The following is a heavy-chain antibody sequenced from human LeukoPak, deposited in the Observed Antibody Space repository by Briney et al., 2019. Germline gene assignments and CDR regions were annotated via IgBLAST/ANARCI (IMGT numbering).Heavy chain of an antibody. Sequence: GGSLRLSCAASGFTFSSYSMNWVRQAPGKGLEWVSSISSSSSYIYYADSVKGRFTVSGDNAKNSVYLQMNSLRAEDTAVYYCAKDRCSNGIGCYYYYMDVRGKGTTVTISS. CDR2: ISSSSSYI. CDR1: GFTFSSYS. V-gene: IGHV3-21*01. D-gene: IGHD2-8*01. CDR3: AKDRCSNGIGCYYYYMDV. J-gene: IGHJ6*03.